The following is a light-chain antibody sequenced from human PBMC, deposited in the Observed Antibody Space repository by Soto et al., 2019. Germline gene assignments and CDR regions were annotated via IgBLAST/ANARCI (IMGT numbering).Light chain of an antibody. Sequence: DIQMTQSPSSLSASVGDRVTITCRASQSISSHLNWYQQKPGKAPKLLIYAASSLRSGVPSRFSGSGSGTDLTLTISSLQPEDFATYYCQQSYTTPRFTFGPGTKVDIK. J-gene: IGKJ3*01. V-gene: IGKV1-39*01. CDR3: QQSYTTPRFT. CDR1: QSISSH. CDR2: AAS.